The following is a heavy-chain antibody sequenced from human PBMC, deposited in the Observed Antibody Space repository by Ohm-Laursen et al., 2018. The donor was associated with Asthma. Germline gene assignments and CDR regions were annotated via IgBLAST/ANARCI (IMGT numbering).Heavy chain of an antibody. J-gene: IGHJ4*02. CDR2: ISYDGGNK. Sequence: SLRLSCAASGFTFSSYGMYWVRQAPGKGLEWVTVISYDGGNKYYADSVEGRFTISRDNSKNTLYLHMNSLRVEDTAVYYCAREDYYGSGSCDSWGQGTLVTVSS. CDR1: GFTFSSYG. CDR3: AREDYYGSGSCDS. D-gene: IGHD3-10*01. V-gene: IGHV3-30*03.